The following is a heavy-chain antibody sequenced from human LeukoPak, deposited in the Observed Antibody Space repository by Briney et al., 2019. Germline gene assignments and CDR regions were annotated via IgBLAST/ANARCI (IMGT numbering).Heavy chain of an antibody. Sequence: PSETLSLTCTVSGGSISSSSYYWGWIRQPPGKGLEWIGSIYYSGSTNYNPSLKSRVTISVDTSKNQFSLKLSSVTAADTAVYYCARGWMGCSGGSCYSLRAFDIWGQGTMVTVSS. V-gene: IGHV4-39*07. J-gene: IGHJ3*02. CDR2: IYYSGST. CDR3: ARGWMGCSGGSCYSLRAFDI. CDR1: GGSISSSSYY. D-gene: IGHD2-15*01.